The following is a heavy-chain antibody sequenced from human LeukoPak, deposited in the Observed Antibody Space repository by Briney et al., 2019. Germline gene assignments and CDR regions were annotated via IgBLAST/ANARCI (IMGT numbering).Heavy chain of an antibody. J-gene: IGHJ4*02. CDR1: GFTFSTYA. CDR2: ISSNGGTT. V-gene: IGHV3-64*01. D-gene: IGHD3-22*01. Sequence: GGSLRLSCAASGFTFSTYAMHWVRQAPGKGLEYVSPISSNGGTTYYGNSVKGRFTISRDNSKNTLYLQMGSLRAEDLAVYYCARNHYDSSGYYFGDYWGQGALVTVSS. CDR3: ARNHYDSSGYYFGDY.